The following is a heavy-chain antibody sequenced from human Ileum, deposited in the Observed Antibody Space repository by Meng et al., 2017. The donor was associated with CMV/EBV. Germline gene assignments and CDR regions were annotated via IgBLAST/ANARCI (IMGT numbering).Heavy chain of an antibody. D-gene: IGHD6-6*01. Sequence: GGSLRLSCAASGFTFSTYSMNWVRQAPGKGLEWVAKIKQDGSEKYYVDSVKGRFTISRDNAKNSLYLQMNSLRAEDTAVYYCARGYSTSSRGPSFDYWGQGTLVTVSS. J-gene: IGHJ4*02. V-gene: IGHV3-7*01. CDR3: ARGYSTSSRGPSFDY. CDR2: IKQDGSEK. CDR1: GFTFSTYS.